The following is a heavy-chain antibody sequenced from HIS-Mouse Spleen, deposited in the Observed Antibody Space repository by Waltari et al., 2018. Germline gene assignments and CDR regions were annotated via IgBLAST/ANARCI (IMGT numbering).Heavy chain of an antibody. CDR1: GGSISSYY. Sequence: QVQLQESGPGLVKPSETLSLTCPAPGGSISSYYWSWIRQPPGKGLEWIGYIYYSGSTNYNPSLKSRVTISVDTSKNQFSLKLRSVTAADTAVYYCARASRDLLLPRYFDLWGRGTLVTVSS. CDR2: IYYSGST. J-gene: IGHJ2*01. CDR3: ARASRDLLLPRYFDL. V-gene: IGHV4-59*01.